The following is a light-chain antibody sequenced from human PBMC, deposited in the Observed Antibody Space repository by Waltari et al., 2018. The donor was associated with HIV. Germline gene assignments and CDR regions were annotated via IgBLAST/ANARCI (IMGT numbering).Light chain of an antibody. J-gene: IGKJ1*01. Sequence: IVMTQSPDSLAVSLGGRATINCKSTQSLLYRSTNKDYVAWYQQKPGQPPKLLIYWASIRESGVPDRFSGSGSGTDFTLTISNLQAEDVAVYYCQQYYSTPWTFGQGTKVEIK. CDR1: QSLLYRSTNKDY. V-gene: IGKV4-1*01. CDR2: WAS. CDR3: QQYYSTPWT.